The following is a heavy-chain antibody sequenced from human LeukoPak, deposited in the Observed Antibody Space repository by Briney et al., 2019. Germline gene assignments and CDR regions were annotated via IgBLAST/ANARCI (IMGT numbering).Heavy chain of an antibody. V-gene: IGHV4-30-2*01. CDR1: GGSISSGGYS. Sequence: SETLSLTCAVSGGSISSGGYSWSWIRQPPGKGLEWIGYIYHSGSTYYNPSLKSRVTISVDRSKNQFSLKLSSVTAADTAVYYCARVSRDDILTGDSIPPWVAFDIWGQGTMVTVSS. D-gene: IGHD3-9*01. CDR3: ARVSRDDILTGDSIPPWVAFDI. CDR2: IYHSGST. J-gene: IGHJ3*02.